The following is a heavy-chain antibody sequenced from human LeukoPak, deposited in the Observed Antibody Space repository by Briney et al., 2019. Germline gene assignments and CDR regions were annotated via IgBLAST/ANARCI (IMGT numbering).Heavy chain of an antibody. D-gene: IGHD1-1*01. J-gene: IGHJ5*02. V-gene: IGHV3-7*03. CDR2: IKQDGSEK. Sequence: GGSLRLSCAASGFFFSTYWMTWVRQAPGKGLEWVANIKQDGSEKYYVDSVKGRFTISRDNAKNSLYLQMNSLRAKDTAVYYCARFTPAETIPWGQGTLVTVSS. CDR1: GFFFSTYW. CDR3: ARFTPAETIP.